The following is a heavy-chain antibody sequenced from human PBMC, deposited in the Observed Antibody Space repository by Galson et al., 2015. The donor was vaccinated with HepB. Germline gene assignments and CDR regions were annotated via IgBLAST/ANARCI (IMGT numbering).Heavy chain of an antibody. V-gene: IGHV3-21*06. Sequence: SLRLACAASEVTFGRYCVNWVRQAPGKGLEWVSSISASSSYIFYADSVKGRFFISRDNPRNTLFLQMNSLTAEDTAVYYCARSSVAARPYWFDSWGQGTLVTVTS. CDR2: ISASSSYI. CDR1: EVTFGRYC. J-gene: IGHJ5*01. D-gene: IGHD6-6*01. CDR3: ARSSVAARPYWFDS.